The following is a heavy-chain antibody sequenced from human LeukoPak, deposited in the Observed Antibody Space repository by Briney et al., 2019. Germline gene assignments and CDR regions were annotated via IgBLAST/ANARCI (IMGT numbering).Heavy chain of an antibody. J-gene: IGHJ3*02. CDR1: GYTFTGYY. V-gene: IGHV1-2*02. D-gene: IGHD3-22*01. Sequence: ASVKVSCKASGYTFTGYYMNWVRQAPGQGLEWMGWINPNSGGTNYAQKFQGRVTMTRDTSISTAYMELSRLRSDDTAVYYCAPRSGSGYADAFDIWGQGTMVTVSS. CDR3: APRSGSGYADAFDI. CDR2: INPNSGGT.